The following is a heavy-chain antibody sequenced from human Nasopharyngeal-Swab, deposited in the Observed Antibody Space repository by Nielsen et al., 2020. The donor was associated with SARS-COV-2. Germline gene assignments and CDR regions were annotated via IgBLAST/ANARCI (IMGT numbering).Heavy chain of an antibody. V-gene: IGHV5-51*01. J-gene: IGHJ4*02. Sequence: GESLKISCQGSGYSFTSYWIGWVRQMPGKGLEWMGIIHPGDSDTRYSPSFQGQVTISADKSIRTAYLQWSSLKASDTAMYYCARGLIAAAGIFDYWGQGTLVTVSS. CDR1: GYSFTSYW. CDR2: IHPGDSDT. D-gene: IGHD6-13*01. CDR3: ARGLIAAAGIFDY.